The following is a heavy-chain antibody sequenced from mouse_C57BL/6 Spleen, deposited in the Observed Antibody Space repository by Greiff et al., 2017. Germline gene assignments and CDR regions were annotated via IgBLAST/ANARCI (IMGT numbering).Heavy chain of an antibody. D-gene: IGHD3-2*02. Sequence: QVQLQQSGAELVRPGASVTLSCKASGYTFTDYEMHWVKQTPVHGLEWIGAIDPETGGTAYNQKVKGKAILTADKSSSTAYMELRSLTSEDSAVYYCTRDSSGYLSWVAYWGQGTLVTVSA. CDR3: TRDSSGYLSWVAY. J-gene: IGHJ3*01. CDR1: GYTFTDYE. CDR2: IDPETGGT. V-gene: IGHV1-15*01.